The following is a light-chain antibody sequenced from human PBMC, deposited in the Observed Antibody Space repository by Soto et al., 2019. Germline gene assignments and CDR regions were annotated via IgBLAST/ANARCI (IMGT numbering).Light chain of an antibody. Sequence: EIVLTQSACTLSLSPGERVTLSCRASQSVSSAYLAWYQQKRGQAPRLLIYGASNRATGIPDRFSGSGSGTDFTLTISRLEPEDFAVYYCQQYGSSPPSVTFGQGTRLEVK. V-gene: IGKV3-20*01. J-gene: IGKJ5*01. CDR2: GAS. CDR3: QQYGSSPPSVT. CDR1: QSVSSAY.